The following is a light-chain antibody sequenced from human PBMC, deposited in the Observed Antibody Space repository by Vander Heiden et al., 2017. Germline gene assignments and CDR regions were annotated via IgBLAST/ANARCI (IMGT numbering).Light chain of an antibody. V-gene: IGLV2-14*03. Sequence: QSALTQPASVSGSPGQPTTISCTGTSSDVGGYNYVSWYQQHPGKAPKVMIYDVSNRPSGVSNRFSGSKSGNTASLTISGLQAEDEADYYCTSYTSRTTWVFGGGTKLTVL. CDR2: DVS. CDR3: TSYTSRTTWV. J-gene: IGLJ2*01. CDR1: SSDVGGYNY.